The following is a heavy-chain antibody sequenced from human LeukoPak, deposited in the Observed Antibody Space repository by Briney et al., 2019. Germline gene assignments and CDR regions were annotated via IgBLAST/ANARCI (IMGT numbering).Heavy chain of an antibody. CDR3: ARGITMVRGVIIRTSSPVFDY. D-gene: IGHD3-10*01. CDR1: GGTFSSYA. J-gene: IGHJ4*02. CDR2: INPNSGGT. Sequence: ASVKVSCKASGGTFSSYAISWVRQAPGQGLEWMGWINPNSGGTNYAQKFQGRVTMTRDTSISTAYMELSRLRSDDTAVYYCARGITMVRGVIIRTSSPVFDYWGQGTLVTVSS. V-gene: IGHV1-2*02.